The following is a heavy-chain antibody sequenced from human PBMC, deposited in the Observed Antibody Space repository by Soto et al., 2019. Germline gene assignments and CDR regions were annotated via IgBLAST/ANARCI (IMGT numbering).Heavy chain of an antibody. CDR1: GFTFSSYW. CDR3: ARAAYYDILTGYFAYYGMDV. J-gene: IGHJ6*02. V-gene: IGHV3-7*03. D-gene: IGHD3-9*01. Sequence: GGSLRLSCAASGFTFSSYWMSWVRQAPGKGLEWVANIKQDGSEKYYVDSVKGRFTISRDNAKNSLYLQMNSLRAEDTAVYYCARAAYYDILTGYFAYYGMDVWGQGTTVTVS. CDR2: IKQDGSEK.